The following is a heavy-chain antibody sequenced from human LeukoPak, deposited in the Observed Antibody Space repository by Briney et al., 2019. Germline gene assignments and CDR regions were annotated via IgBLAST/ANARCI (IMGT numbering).Heavy chain of an antibody. CDR1: GGSISSYY. CDR3: ARESGVVYDY. Sequence: SETLSLTCTVSGGSISSYYRSWIRQPPGKGLEWIGYIYYSGSTNYNPSLKSRVAMSVDTSKNQFSLKLSSVTAADTAVYYCARESGVVYDYWGQGTLVTVSS. CDR2: IYYSGST. V-gene: IGHV4-59*12. J-gene: IGHJ4*02. D-gene: IGHD3-3*01.